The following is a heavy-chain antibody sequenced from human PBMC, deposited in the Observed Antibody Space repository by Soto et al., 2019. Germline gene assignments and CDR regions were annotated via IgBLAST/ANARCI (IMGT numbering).Heavy chain of an antibody. J-gene: IGHJ5*02. V-gene: IGHV1-18*01. CDR2: ISVYSGHT. CDR1: GYTFTNYD. CDR3: ARGDAVVVPARFDP. Sequence: QVQLVQSGAEVKKPGASVKVSCKTSGYTFTNYDIAWLRQAPGQGLEWMGWISVYSGHTNYAQNLQGRIIITTDTSTSTAYMDLMSLTTDDTDVYFCARGDAVVVPARFDPWGQGTLVTVSS. D-gene: IGHD2-21*01.